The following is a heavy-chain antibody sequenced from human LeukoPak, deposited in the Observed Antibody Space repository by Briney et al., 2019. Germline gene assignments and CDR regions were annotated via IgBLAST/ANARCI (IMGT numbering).Heavy chain of an antibody. CDR2: IYYTGTT. D-gene: IGHD6-13*01. J-gene: IGHJ5*02. CDR3: ARRPIAAGNNWFDP. Sequence: PSETLSLTCTVSGGSISSAAYNWGWVRQPPGKGLDWIGSIYYTGTTYYSPSLQTRVTLSFDTSKNQFSLKLTSVTAANTAGYFCARRPIAAGNNWFDPWGQGTLVTVSS. V-gene: IGHV4-39*01. CDR1: GGSISSAAYN.